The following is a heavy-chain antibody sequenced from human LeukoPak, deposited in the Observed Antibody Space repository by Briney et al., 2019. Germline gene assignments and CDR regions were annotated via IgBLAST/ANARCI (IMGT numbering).Heavy chain of an antibody. D-gene: IGHD5-24*01. CDR2: IKQDGSEK. CDR3: ARDLLSRMATGVGFDY. J-gene: IGHJ4*02. V-gene: IGHV3-7*01. CDR1: GFALGSYE. Sequence: GGSLRLSCTVSGFALGSYEMSWVRQAPGKGLEWVANIKQDGSEKYYVDSVKGRFTISRDNAKNSLYLQMNSLRAEDTAVYYCARDLLSRMATGVGFDYWGQGTLVTVSS.